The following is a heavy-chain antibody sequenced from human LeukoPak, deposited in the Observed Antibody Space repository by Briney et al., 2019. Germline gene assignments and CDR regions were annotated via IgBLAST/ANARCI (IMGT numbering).Heavy chain of an antibody. J-gene: IGHJ4*02. Sequence: ASVKVSCKASGYTFTSYGISWVRQAPGQGLEGMGWISAYNGNTNYAQKLQGRVTMTTDTSTSTAYMELRSLRSDDTAVYYCARAMDYGDYGGYWDQGTLVTVSS. D-gene: IGHD4-17*01. V-gene: IGHV1-18*01. CDR1: GYTFTSYG. CDR2: ISAYNGNT. CDR3: ARAMDYGDYGGY.